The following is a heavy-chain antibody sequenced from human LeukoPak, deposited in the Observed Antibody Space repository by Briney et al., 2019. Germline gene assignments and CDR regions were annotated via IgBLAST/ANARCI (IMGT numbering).Heavy chain of an antibody. V-gene: IGHV3-30*02. CDR1: GLRFSRGG. J-gene: IGHJ5*02. CDR2: IQYDESSK. D-gene: IGHD2-15*01. CDR3: ARGADGVSSNSRGWFDP. Sequence: GGSLRLSCKASGLRFSRGGMHWIRQAPGKGLEWLAFIQYDESSKYYADSVKGRFTISRDNARNSLYLQMNTLRAEDTAVYSCARGADGVSSNSRGWFDPWGQGTLVTVSS.